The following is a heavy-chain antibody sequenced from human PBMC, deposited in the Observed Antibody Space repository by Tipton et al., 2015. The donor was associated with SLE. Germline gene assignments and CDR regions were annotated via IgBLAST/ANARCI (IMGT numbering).Heavy chain of an antibody. Sequence: TLSLTCAVYGGSFSGYYWSWIRQPPGKGLEWIGEINHSGSTNYNPSLKSRVTISVDTSKNQFSLKLSSVTAADTAVYYCARLPVADDAFDIWGQGTMVTDSS. J-gene: IGHJ3*02. CDR1: GGSFSGYY. V-gene: IGHV4-34*01. CDR2: INHSGST. D-gene: IGHD6-19*01. CDR3: ARLPVADDAFDI.